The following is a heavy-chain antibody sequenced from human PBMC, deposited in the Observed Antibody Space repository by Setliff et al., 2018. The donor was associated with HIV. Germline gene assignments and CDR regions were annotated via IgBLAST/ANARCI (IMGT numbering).Heavy chain of an antibody. D-gene: IGHD3-22*01. J-gene: IGHJ3*02. CDR1: GYAFIKYY. Sequence: ASVKVSCKTSGYAFIKYYIHWVRQAPGQGLEWLGWVNPRNGGTNYAQILQGRVTMTRDTSTNTAYMELGRLRSDDTAVYFRARDWNYYDSSGYRGFDIWGQGTMVTVSS. CDR3: ARDWNYYDSSGYRGFDI. V-gene: IGHV1-2*02. CDR2: VNPRNGGT.